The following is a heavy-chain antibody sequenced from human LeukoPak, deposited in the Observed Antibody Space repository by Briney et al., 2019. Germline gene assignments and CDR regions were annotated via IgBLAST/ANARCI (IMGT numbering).Heavy chain of an antibody. V-gene: IGHV4-4*09. CDR2: IYTSGNT. J-gene: IGHJ6*03. CDR3: ARLDLYSYYYMDV. Sequence: PSETLSLTCTVSGGSMIGYYWSWIRQPPGKGLEWIGYIYTSGNTNYDPSLKSRVTISVDTSKNQFSLKLNSVTAADTAVYYCARLDLYSYYYMDVWGKGTTVTVSS. CDR1: GGSMIGYY.